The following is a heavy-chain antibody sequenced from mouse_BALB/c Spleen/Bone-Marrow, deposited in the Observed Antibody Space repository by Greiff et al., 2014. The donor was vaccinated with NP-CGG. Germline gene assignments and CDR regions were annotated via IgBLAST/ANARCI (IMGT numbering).Heavy chain of an antibody. J-gene: IGHJ4*01. CDR2: IWAGGST. V-gene: IGHV2-9*02. CDR1: GFSLTSYG. CDR3: ARGSYYEGAMDY. Sequence: VQLQQSGPGLVAPSQSLSITCTVSGFSLTSYGVHWVRQPPGKVPEWLGVIWAGGSTNYNSALMSRLSISKDNSKSQVFLEMNSLQTDDTAMYYCARGSYYEGAMDYWGQGTSVTVSS. D-gene: IGHD1-1*01.